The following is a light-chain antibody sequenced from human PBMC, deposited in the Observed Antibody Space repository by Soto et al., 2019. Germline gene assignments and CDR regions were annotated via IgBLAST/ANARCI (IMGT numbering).Light chain of an antibody. CDR2: AAS. V-gene: IGKV1-5*01. CDR1: QTISSW. CDR3: QQLNSYPLT. J-gene: IGKJ4*01. Sequence: DIQMTQSPSTLSGSVGDRVTITCRASQTISSWLAWYQQKPGKAPKLLIYAASSLQSGVPSRFSGSRSGTEFTLTISSLQPEDSATYYCQQLNSYPLTFGGGTKVDIK.